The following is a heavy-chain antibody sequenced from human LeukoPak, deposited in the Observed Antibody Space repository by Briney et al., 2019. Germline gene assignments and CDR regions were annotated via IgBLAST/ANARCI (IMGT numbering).Heavy chain of an antibody. CDR3: AGERGEEYSSGWQKRNYFDN. J-gene: IGHJ4*02. V-gene: IGHV4-39*07. CDR1: GDSFSSVTDY. CDR2: GDYSGGT. D-gene: IGHD6-19*01. Sequence: SETLSLTCTVSGDSFSSVTDYWAWIRQPPGKGLEWIASGDYSGGTYYNPSLESRVAISADMAKNQFSLKLTSVTGADTAVYYCAGERGEEYSSGWQKRNYFDNWGQGIRVTVSS.